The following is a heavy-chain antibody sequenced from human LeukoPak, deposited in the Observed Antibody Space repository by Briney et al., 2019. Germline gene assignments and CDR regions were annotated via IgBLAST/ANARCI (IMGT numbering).Heavy chain of an antibody. Sequence: PGGSLRLSCAASGFTFSSYAMSWVRQAPGKGLEWVSAISGSGGSTYYADSVKGRFTISRDNSKNTLYLQMNSLRAEDTAVYYCAKALSGRDSSSWYFSYYYYGMDVWGQGTTVTVSS. J-gene: IGHJ6*02. CDR1: GFTFSSYA. V-gene: IGHV3-23*01. CDR2: ISGSGGST. CDR3: AKALSGRDSSSWYFSYYYYGMDV. D-gene: IGHD6-13*01.